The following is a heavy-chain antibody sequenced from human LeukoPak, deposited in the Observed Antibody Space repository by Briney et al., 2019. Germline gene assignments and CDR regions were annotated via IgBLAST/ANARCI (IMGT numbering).Heavy chain of an antibody. Sequence: PGRSLRLSCAASGFTFSSYGMHWVRQAPGKGLEWVAVIWYDGSNKDYADSVKGRFTISRDNSKNTLYLQMNSLRVEDTAAYYCAKDWAVLVPAAWVGLDYWGQGTLVTVSS. D-gene: IGHD2-2*01. CDR2: IWYDGSNK. CDR1: GFTFSSYG. CDR3: AKDWAVLVPAAWVGLDY. V-gene: IGHV3-33*03. J-gene: IGHJ4*02.